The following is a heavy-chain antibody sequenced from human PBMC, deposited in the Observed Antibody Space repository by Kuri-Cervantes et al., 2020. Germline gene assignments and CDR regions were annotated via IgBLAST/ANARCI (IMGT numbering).Heavy chain of an antibody. Sequence: SETLSLTCTVSGGSISSYYWSWIRQPAGKGLEWIGRIYTSGSTNYNPSLKSRVTMSVDTSKNQFSLKLSSVTAADTAVYYCAKDIQEDSYGAGGQYYYYGMDVWGQGTTVTVSS. CDR1: GGSISSYY. J-gene: IGHJ6*02. D-gene: IGHD5-18*01. V-gene: IGHV4-4*07. CDR3: AKDIQEDSYGAGGQYYYYGMDV. CDR2: IYTSGST.